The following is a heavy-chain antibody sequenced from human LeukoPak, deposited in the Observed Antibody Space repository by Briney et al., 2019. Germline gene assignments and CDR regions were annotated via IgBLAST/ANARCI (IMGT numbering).Heavy chain of an antibody. CDR3: ARTWFGELPFDY. Sequence: GGSLRLSCAASGFTISNTYMSWVRQAPGKGLEWVSIIYSGGGTYYADSVKGRFTISRDNSKNTLDLQMNSLRVEVTAVYYCARTWFGELPFDYWGQGALVTVSS. V-gene: IGHV3-53*01. CDR2: IYSGGGT. D-gene: IGHD3-10*01. J-gene: IGHJ4*02. CDR1: GFTISNTY.